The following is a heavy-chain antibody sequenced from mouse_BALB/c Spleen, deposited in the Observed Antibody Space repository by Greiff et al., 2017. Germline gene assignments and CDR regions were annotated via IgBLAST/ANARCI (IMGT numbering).Heavy chain of an antibody. Sequence: EVQLVESGGDLVKPGGSLKLSCAASGFTFSSYGMSWVRQTPDKRLEWVATISSGGSYTYYPDSVKGRFTISRDNAKNTLYLQMSSLKSEDTAMYYCARQYDYDGVYAMDYWGQGTSVTVSS. V-gene: IGHV5-6*01. CDR1: GFTFSSYG. CDR2: ISSGGSYT. J-gene: IGHJ4*01. CDR3: ARQYDYDGVYAMDY. D-gene: IGHD2-4*01.